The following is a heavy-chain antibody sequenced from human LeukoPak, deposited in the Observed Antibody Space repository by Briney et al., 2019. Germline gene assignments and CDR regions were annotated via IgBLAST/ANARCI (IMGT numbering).Heavy chain of an antibody. V-gene: IGHV1-69*04. Sequence: SVKVSCKASGGTFSSYAISWVRQAPGQGLEWMGRIIPILGIANYAQKFQGRVTITADKSTSTAYMELSSLRSEDTAVYYCARGWHDYGDYYRGGSYYFDYWGQGTLVTVSS. J-gene: IGHJ4*02. CDR1: GGTFSSYA. CDR3: ARGWHDYGDYYRGGSYYFDY. CDR2: IIPILGIA. D-gene: IGHD4-17*01.